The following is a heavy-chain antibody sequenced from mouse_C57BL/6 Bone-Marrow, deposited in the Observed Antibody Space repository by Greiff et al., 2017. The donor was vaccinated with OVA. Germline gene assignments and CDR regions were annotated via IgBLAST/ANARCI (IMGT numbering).Heavy chain of an antibody. CDR3: ARDTTVVDAMDY. Sequence: VQLQQPGAELVKPGASVKLSCKASGYTFTSYWMQWVKQRPGQGLEWIGEIDPSDSYTNYNQKFKGKATLTVDTSSSTAYMQLSSLTSEDSAVYYCARDTTVVDAMDYWGQGTSVTVSS. D-gene: IGHD1-1*01. CDR1: GYTFTSYW. J-gene: IGHJ4*01. V-gene: IGHV1-50*01. CDR2: IDPSDSYT.